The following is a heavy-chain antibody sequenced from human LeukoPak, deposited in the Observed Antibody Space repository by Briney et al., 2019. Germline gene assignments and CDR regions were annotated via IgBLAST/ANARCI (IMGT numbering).Heavy chain of an antibody. CDR2: ISYDGSNK. Sequence: GGSLRLSCAASGFTFSSYAMHWVRQAPGKGLEWVAVISYDGSNKYYADSVKGRSTISRDNSKNTLYLQMNSLRAEDTAVYYCARVGTYYFDYWGQGTLVTVSS. CDR3: ARVGTYYFDY. V-gene: IGHV3-30-3*01. J-gene: IGHJ4*02. CDR1: GFTFSSYA.